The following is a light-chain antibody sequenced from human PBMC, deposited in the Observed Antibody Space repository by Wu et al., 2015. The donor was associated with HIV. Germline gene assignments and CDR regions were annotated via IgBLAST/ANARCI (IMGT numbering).Light chain of an antibody. CDR3: LHYGSSPT. Sequence: PRETATLSCRPSQSVTGTTFSWYQQRVGQAPRLLIYDASIRATGIPDRFSGRESGPDFTLTISRLEPEDFAVYYCLHYGSSPTFGQGTKVEVK. J-gene: IGKJ1*01. V-gene: IGKV3-20*01. CDR2: DAS. CDR1: QSVTGTT.